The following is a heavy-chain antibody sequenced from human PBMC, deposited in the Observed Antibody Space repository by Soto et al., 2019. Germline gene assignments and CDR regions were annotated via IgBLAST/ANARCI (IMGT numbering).Heavy chain of an antibody. D-gene: IGHD7-27*01. Sequence: QVQLVESGGGVVQPGRSLRLSCAASGFIFSTYGIHWVRQAPGKGLEWVAVIWYDGSDKYYADSVKGRFPISRDNSKNTLYLQMNSLRPEDSAVYYCARVSGPFDYWGQGTLVTVSS. V-gene: IGHV3-33*01. CDR3: ARVSGPFDY. J-gene: IGHJ4*02. CDR2: IWYDGSDK. CDR1: GFIFSTYG.